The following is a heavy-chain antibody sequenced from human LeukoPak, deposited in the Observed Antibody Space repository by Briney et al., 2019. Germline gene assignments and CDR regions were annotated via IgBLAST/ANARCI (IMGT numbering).Heavy chain of an antibody. J-gene: IGHJ3*02. Sequence: SETLSLTCTVSGGSISSYYWSWIRQPPGKGLEWIGYIYYSGSTNYNPSLKSRVTISVGTSKNQFSLKLSSVTAADTAVYYCAREDYYDSSGSDAFDIWGQGTMVTVSS. D-gene: IGHD3-22*01. CDR3: AREDYYDSSGSDAFDI. CDR1: GGSISSYY. CDR2: IYYSGST. V-gene: IGHV4-59*12.